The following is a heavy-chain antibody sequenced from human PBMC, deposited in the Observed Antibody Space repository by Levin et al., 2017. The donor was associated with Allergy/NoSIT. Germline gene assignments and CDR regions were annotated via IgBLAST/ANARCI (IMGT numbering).Heavy chain of an antibody. V-gene: IGHV3-15*01. CDR2: IKNKADGATT. J-gene: IGHJ4*02. Sequence: PGESLKISCAASGITFSNAWMSWARQAPGKGLEWVGRIKNKADGATTEYAAPVKGRFTISRDDSKNTLYLQMNSLKTEDTAVYFCTTYSSSWYYSDYWGQGTLVTVSS. CDR1: GITFSNAW. D-gene: IGHD6-13*01. CDR3: TTYSSSWYYSDY.